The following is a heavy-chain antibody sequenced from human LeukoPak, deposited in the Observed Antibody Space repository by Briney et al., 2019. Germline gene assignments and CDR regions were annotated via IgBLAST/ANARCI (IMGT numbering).Heavy chain of an antibody. Sequence: GGSLRLSCAVSGFTFDDYAMHWVRQAPGKGLVWVSRINSDGRSTNYADSVKGRFSISRDNAENTLYLQMNSLRVEDTAVYYCVRGADTGYSSDSWGQGTLVTVSS. CDR1: GFTFDDYA. D-gene: IGHD3-9*01. CDR2: INSDGRST. CDR3: VRGADTGYSSDS. J-gene: IGHJ4*02. V-gene: IGHV3-74*01.